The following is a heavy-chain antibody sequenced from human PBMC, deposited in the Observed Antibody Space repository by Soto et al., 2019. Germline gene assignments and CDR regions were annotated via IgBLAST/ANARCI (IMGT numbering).Heavy chain of an antibody. CDR2: IYYSGST. CDR3: ARPSNWKGDWFDP. CDR1: GYSISSSNW. D-gene: IGHD1-1*01. J-gene: IGHJ5*02. Sequence: SETLSLTCAVSGYSISSSNWWGWIRQPPGKGLEWIGYIYYSGSTYYNPSLKSRVTMSIDTSKNQFSLKLSSVTAVDTAVYYCARPSNWKGDWFDPWGQGTLVTVSS. V-gene: IGHV4-28*01.